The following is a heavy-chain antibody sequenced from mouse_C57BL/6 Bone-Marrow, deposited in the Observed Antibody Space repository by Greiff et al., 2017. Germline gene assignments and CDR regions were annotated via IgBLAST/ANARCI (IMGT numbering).Heavy chain of an antibody. CDR1: GYTFTSYW. CDR2: IHPNSGST. Sequence: QVQLQQPGAELVKPGASVKLSCKASGYTFTSYWMHWVKQRPGQGLEWIGMIHPNSGSTNYNEKFKSKATLTVEKSSSTAYMQLSSLTSEDSAVYYCARGVWLGFAYWGQGTLVTVSA. CDR3: ARGVWLGFAY. J-gene: IGHJ3*01. V-gene: IGHV1-64*01. D-gene: IGHD2-10*02.